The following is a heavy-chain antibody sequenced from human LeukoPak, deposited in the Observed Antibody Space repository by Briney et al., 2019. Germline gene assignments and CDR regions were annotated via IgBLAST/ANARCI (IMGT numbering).Heavy chain of an antibody. D-gene: IGHD3-22*01. V-gene: IGHV3-23*01. CDR3: ANLSIRLLYYYDSSDAFDI. CDR2: ISGSGGST. Sequence: GGSLRLSCAASGFPFSSYWMSWVRQATGKGLEWVSAISGSGGSTYYADSVKGRFTISRDNSKNTLYLQMNSLRAEDTAVYYCANLSIRLLYYYDSSDAFDIWGQGTMVTVSS. CDR1: GFPFSSYW. J-gene: IGHJ3*02.